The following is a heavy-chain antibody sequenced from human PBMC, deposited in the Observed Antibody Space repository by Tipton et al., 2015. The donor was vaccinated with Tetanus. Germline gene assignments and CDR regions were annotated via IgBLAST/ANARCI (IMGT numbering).Heavy chain of an antibody. D-gene: IGHD2-2*01. CDR3: AKSDRVTRTSWYFHD. CDR2: ISHSGSS. V-gene: IGHV4-34*01. Sequence: TLSLTCTVSGGSFSLYYWNWVRQSPGKGLEWIGEISHSGSSSYSPSLKSRVTISVDTSKNQFSLRLSSVTAVDTAVYYCAKSDRVTRTSWYFHDWGQGTLVTVSS. J-gene: IGHJ4*02. CDR1: GGSFSLYY.